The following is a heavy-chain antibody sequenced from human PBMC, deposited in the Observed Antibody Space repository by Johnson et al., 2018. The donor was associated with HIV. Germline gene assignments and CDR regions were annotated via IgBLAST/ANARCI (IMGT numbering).Heavy chain of an antibody. CDR1: GFTFSSYW. D-gene: IGHD6-13*01. CDR2: IRQDGSEK. CDR3: VKGIDSSSWYRI. V-gene: IGHV3-7*01. J-gene: IGHJ3*02. Sequence: VQLVESGGGLVQPGGSLRLSCAASGFTFSSYWMSWVRQAPGKGLEWVANIRQDGSEKHYVDSVKGRFTISRDNAKNSLYLQINSLRAEDTAVYYCVKGIDSSSWYRIWGQGTMVTVSS.